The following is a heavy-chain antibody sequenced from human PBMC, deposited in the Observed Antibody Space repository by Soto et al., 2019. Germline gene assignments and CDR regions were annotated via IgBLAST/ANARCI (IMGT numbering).Heavy chain of an antibody. V-gene: IGHV4-59*08. CDR2: IYYSGST. Sequence: SETLSLTCTVSGGSISSYYWSWIRQPPGKGLEWIGYIYYSGSTNYNPSLKSRVTISVDTPKNQFSLKLSSVTAADTAVYYCARLGVRSVVGHGDYDLRWYFDLWGRGTLVTVSS. CDR3: ARLGVRSVVGHGDYDLRWYFDL. CDR1: GGSISSYY. J-gene: IGHJ2*01. D-gene: IGHD4-17*01.